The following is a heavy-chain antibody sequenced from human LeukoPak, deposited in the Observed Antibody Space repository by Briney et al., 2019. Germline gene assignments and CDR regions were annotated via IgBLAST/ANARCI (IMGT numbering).Heavy chain of an antibody. CDR2: ISGRGGST. Sequence: GGPLRLSCAAGLFIFNSCAGSWRRAARGGGLGCVSTISGRGGSTFYADSVMGRFTISRDNSTNTLYLQINSLRADDTTVYYCAKGYYDILTDYFHNWFNPWGQGTLVIVSS. CDR1: LFIFNSCA. D-gene: IGHD3-9*01. J-gene: IGHJ5*02. CDR3: AKGYYDILTDYFHNWFNP. V-gene: IGHV3-23*01.